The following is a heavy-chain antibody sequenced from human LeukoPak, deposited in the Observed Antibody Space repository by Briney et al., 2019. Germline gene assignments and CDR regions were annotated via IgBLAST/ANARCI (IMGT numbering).Heavy chain of an antibody. CDR3: ARDRHSGSYYGYFDY. D-gene: IGHD1-26*01. Sequence: GGSLRLSCAASGFTFSSYEMNWVRQAPGKGLEWVSYISSSGSTIYYADSVKGRFTISRDNAKNSLYLQMNSLRAEDTAVYYCARDRHSGSYYGYFDYWGQGTLVTVSS. CDR1: GFTFSSYE. J-gene: IGHJ4*02. CDR2: ISSSGSTI. V-gene: IGHV3-48*03.